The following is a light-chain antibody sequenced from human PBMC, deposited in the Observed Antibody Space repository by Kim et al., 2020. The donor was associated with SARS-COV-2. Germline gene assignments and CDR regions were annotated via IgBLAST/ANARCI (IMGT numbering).Light chain of an antibody. V-gene: IGLV3-19*01. CDR3: NSRDSNDNVV. CDR1: SLRSYY. Sequence: SSELTQDPAVSVALGQTVRITCQGDSLRSYYATWYQHKPGQAPILVIYGKNNRPSGIPDRFSGSSSGNTASLTITGTPAGDEADYYCNSRDSNDNVVFGGGTQLTVL. J-gene: IGLJ2*01. CDR2: GKN.